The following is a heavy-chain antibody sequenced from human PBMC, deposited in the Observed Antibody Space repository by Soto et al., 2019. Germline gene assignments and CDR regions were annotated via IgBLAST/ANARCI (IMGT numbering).Heavy chain of an antibody. V-gene: IGHV3-48*01. Sequence: GGSLRLSCAASGFTFSSYSMNWVRQAPGKGLEWVSYIRSSSSTIYYADSVKGRFTISRDNAKNSLYLKMNSLRAEETAVYYCARDAGYKYGTQYYFDYWGQGTLVTVSS. CDR3: ARDAGYKYGTQYYFDY. CDR1: GFTFSSYS. J-gene: IGHJ4*02. D-gene: IGHD1-20*01. CDR2: IRSSSSTI.